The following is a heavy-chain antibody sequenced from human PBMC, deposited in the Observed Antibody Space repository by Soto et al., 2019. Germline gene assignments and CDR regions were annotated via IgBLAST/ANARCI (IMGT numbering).Heavy chain of an antibody. CDR2: IYYSGST. V-gene: IGHV4-61*08. J-gene: IGHJ1*01. CDR3: ARALGYYDSSGTHAEYFQH. CDR1: GGSISSGDYY. D-gene: IGHD3-22*01. Sequence: SETLSLTCTVSGGSISSGDYYWSWIRQPPGKGLEWIGYIYYSGSTNYNPSLKSRVTISVDTSKNQLSLKLSSVTAADTAVYYCARALGYYDSSGTHAEYFQHWGQGTLVTVSS.